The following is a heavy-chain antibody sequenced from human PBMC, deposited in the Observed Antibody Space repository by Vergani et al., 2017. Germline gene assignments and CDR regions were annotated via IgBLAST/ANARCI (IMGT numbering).Heavy chain of an antibody. V-gene: IGHV5-51*03. J-gene: IGHJ5*02. CDR2: IYAGDSDV. CDR3: AKTHDFSSLYYSYDWCDP. CDR1: GYSITNYW. D-gene: IGHD3-3*01. Sequence: EVQLVQSGAEVKKPGESLKISCQGSGYSITNYWIAWVRQRPGKGLEWMGIIYAGDSDVRYSPYFQGQVTMSVHKSLSTAYLQWSSLEASDTATYYCAKTHDFSSLYYSYDWCDPWGQGTQVTVSS.